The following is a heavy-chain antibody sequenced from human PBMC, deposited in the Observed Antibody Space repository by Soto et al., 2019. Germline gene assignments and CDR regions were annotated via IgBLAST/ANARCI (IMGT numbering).Heavy chain of an antibody. CDR1: GFTFSSYG. Sequence: PGGSLRLSCAASGFTFSSYGMHWVRQAPGKGLEWVAVIWYDGSNKYYADSVKGRFTISRDNSKNTLYLQMNSLRAEDTAVYYCARPYSSSWWGPGSLDYYGMDVWGQGTTVTVSS. J-gene: IGHJ6*02. D-gene: IGHD6-13*01. V-gene: IGHV3-33*01. CDR2: IWYDGSNK. CDR3: ARPYSSSWWGPGSLDYYGMDV.